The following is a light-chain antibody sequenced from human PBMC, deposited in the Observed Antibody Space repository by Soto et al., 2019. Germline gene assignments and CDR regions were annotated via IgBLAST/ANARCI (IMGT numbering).Light chain of an antibody. CDR1: SSNIGAGFD. CDR2: GNS. CDR3: QSYDSSLSAWV. J-gene: IGLJ3*02. Sequence: QAVVTQPPSVSGAPGQRVTISCTGSSSNIGAGFDVHWYHQIAGTAPKLLIYGNSNRPSGVPDRFSGSKSGTSASLAITGLQAEDEADYYCQSYDSSLSAWVFGGGTKLTVL. V-gene: IGLV1-40*01.